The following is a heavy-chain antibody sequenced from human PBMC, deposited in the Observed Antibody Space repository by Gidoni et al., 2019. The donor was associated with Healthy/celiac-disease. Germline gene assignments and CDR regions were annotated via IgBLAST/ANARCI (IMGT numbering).Heavy chain of an antibody. CDR1: GFTFSSYG. J-gene: IGHJ4*02. V-gene: IGHV3-30*18. CDR3: AKDYGGAVCSGGSCYSLPAPPDY. CDR2: ISYDGSNK. D-gene: IGHD2-15*01. Sequence: QVQLVESGGGVVQPGRSLRLSCAASGFTFSSYGMHWVRQAPGKGLEWVAVISYDGSNKYYADSVKGRFTISRDNSKNTLYLQMNSLRAEDTAVYYCAKDYGGAVCSGGSCYSLPAPPDYWGQGTLVTVSS.